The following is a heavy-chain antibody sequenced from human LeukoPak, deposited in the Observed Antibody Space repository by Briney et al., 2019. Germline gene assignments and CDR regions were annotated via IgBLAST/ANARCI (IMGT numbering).Heavy chain of an antibody. CDR2: ISGSGGST. V-gene: IGHV3-23*01. CDR3: ANQGSYSYGLAFDY. J-gene: IGHJ4*02. CDR1: GFTFSSYA. Sequence: GGSLRLSCAASGFTFSSYAMSWVRQAPGKGLEWVSAISGSGGSTYYADSVKGRFTISRDNPKNTLYLQMNSLRAEDTAVYYCANQGSYSYGLAFDYWGQGTLVTVSS. D-gene: IGHD5-18*01.